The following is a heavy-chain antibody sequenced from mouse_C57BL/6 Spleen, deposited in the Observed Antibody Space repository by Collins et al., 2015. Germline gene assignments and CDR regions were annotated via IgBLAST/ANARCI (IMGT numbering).Heavy chain of an antibody. CDR1: GYAFSTYW. CDR3: ARGNFTTVVAPYFDY. J-gene: IGHJ2*01. V-gene: IGHV1-80*01. Sequence: SGAELVKPGASVKISCKASGYAFSTYWMNWVKQRPGKGLEWIGQIYPGDGDTNYNGNFKGKATLTADKSSSTAYMQLSSLTSEDSAVYFCARGNFTTVVAPYFDYWGQGTTLTVSS. CDR2: IYPGDGDT. D-gene: IGHD1-1*01.